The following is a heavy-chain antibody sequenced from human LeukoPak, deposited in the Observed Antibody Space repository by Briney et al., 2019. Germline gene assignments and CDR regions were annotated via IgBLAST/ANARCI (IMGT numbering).Heavy chain of an antibody. Sequence: GGSLRLSCAASGFTFRSYAMSWVRRAPGKGLEWVSSISGSGDSTYYADSVKGRFTISRDNSKNTLYLQMNSLRAEDTAVYYCAKDDIHAFDIWGQGTMVTVSS. V-gene: IGHV3-23*01. D-gene: IGHD5-12*01. CDR2: ISGSGDST. CDR3: AKDDIHAFDI. J-gene: IGHJ3*02. CDR1: GFTFRSYA.